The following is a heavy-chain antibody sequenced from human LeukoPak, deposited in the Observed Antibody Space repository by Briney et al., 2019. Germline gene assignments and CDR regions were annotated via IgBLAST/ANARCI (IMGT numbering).Heavy chain of an antibody. CDR2: INWNGGST. D-gene: IGHD1-26*01. V-gene: IGHV3-20*04. CDR1: GFTFSSYS. Sequence: PGGSLRLSCAASGFTFSSYSMNWVRQAPGKGLEWVSGINWNGGSTGYADSVKGRFTISRDNAKNSLYLQMNSLRAEDTALYYCARDTAGATTFDYWGQGTLVTVSS. CDR3: ARDTAGATTFDY. J-gene: IGHJ4*02.